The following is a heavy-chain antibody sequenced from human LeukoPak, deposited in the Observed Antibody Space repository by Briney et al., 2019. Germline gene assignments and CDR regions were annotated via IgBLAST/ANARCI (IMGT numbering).Heavy chain of an antibody. Sequence: PSETLSLTCAVYGGSFSGYYWSWIRQPPGKGLEWIQEINHSGTINYNPSPSLKSRLTISVDTSKNQFSLKLSSVTAADTAVYYCARRREHYYDSSGYDIDAFDIWGQGTMVTVSS. J-gene: IGHJ3*02. CDR3: ARRREHYYDSSGYDIDAFDI. V-gene: IGHV4-34*01. CDR1: GGSFSGYY. D-gene: IGHD3-22*01. CDR2: INHSGTI.